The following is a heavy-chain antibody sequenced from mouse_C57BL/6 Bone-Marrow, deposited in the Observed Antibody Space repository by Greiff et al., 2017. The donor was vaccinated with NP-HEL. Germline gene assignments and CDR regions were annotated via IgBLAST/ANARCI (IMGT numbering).Heavy chain of an antibody. D-gene: IGHD1-1*01. J-gene: IGHJ4*01. CDR1: GFTFSDYY. CDR3: ARDDGSEYYYAMDY. V-gene: IGHV5-16*01. Sequence: EVMLVESEGGLVQPGSSMKLSCTASGFTFSDYYMAWVRQVPEKGLEWVANINYDGSSTYYLDSLKSRFIISRDNAKNILYLQMSSLKSEDTATYYCARDDGSEYYYAMDYWGQGTSVTVSS. CDR2: INYDGSST.